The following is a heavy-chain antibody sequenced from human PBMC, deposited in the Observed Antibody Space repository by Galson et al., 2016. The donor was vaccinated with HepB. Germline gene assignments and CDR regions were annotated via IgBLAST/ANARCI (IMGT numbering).Heavy chain of an antibody. D-gene: IGHD3-10*01. CDR2: IYFRGSS. CDR3: ARGRLNYYGSGNYYPAAFDI. V-gene: IGHV4-31*03. Sequence: TLSLTCTVSGDSISSGGYYWSWIRQHPGKGPEWTGYIYFRGSSYYNPSLKSRATISVDTSKNQFSLRLSSVTAADTAVYYCARGRLNYYGSGNYYPAAFDIWGQGTMVAVSS. J-gene: IGHJ3*02. CDR1: GDSISSGGYY.